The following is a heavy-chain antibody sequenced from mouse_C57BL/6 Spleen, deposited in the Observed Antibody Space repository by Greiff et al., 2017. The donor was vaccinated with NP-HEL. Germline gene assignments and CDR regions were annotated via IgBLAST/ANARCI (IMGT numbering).Heavy chain of an antibody. CDR3: ARGGGSSYGYFDV. Sequence: QVQLKQPGAELVMPGASVKLSCKASGYTFTSYWMHWVKQRPGQGLEWIGEIDPSDSYTNYNQKFKGKSTLTVDKSSSTAYMQLSSLTSEDSAVYYCARGGGSSYGYFDVWGTGTTVTVSS. CDR1: GYTFTSYW. V-gene: IGHV1-69*01. J-gene: IGHJ1*03. D-gene: IGHD1-1*01. CDR2: IDPSDSYT.